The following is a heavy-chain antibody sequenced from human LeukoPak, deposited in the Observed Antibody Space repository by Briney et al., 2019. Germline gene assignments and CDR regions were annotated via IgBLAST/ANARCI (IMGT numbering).Heavy chain of an antibody. CDR3: ARRYKDMVVVPAVFYFDY. D-gene: IGHD2-2*01. V-gene: IGHV4-39*02. CDR2: VYYGGSN. J-gene: IGHJ4*02. Sequence: SETLSLTCNVSGASMGSDSYSCGWLRQPPGKARGWIGSVYYGGSNNYTPSLKSRVTISVDMSRNHFSLRLNSVAAADTAVYYCARRYKDMVVVPAVFYFDYWGRGILVTVSS. CDR1: GASMGSDSYS.